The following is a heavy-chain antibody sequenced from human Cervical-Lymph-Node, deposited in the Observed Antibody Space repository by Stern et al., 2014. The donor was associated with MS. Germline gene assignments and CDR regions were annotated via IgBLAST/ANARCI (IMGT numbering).Heavy chain of an antibody. D-gene: IGHD2-2*01. CDR1: GGSISSGDYY. J-gene: IGHJ5*02. CDR2: IYYSGST. V-gene: IGHV4-30-4*01. Sequence: VQLQQSCPGLVKPSQTLSLTCTVSGGSISSGDYYWSWIRQPPGKGLEWIGYIYYSGSTYYNPSLKSRVTISVDTSKNQFSLKLSSVTAADTAVYYCASANCSSTSCPNWFDPWGQGTLVTVSS. CDR3: ASANCSSTSCPNWFDP.